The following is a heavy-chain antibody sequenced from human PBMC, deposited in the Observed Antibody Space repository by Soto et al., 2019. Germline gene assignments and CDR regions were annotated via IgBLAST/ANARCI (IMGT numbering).Heavy chain of an antibody. J-gene: IGHJ2*01. CDR3: APTLGLAVAGPGRFDL. V-gene: IGHV1-69*12. Sequence: QVQLVQSGAEVKKYGSSVKVSCKASGGTFSRYAISWVRQAPGQGLEWMGGITPMFGTANYAQRFQGRATITADESTSTAYMQLSSLRSDDTAVYYCAPTLGLAVAGPGRFDLWGRGTLVTVSS. D-gene: IGHD6-19*01. CDR2: ITPMFGTA. CDR1: GGTFSRYA.